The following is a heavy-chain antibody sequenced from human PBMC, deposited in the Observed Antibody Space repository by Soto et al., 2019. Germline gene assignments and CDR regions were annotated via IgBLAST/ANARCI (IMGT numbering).Heavy chain of an antibody. J-gene: IGHJ4*02. CDR1: GFTVSSNY. D-gene: IGHD4-17*01. CDR3: ARILDDYGDYGADY. CDR2: IYSGGST. V-gene: IGHV3-53*02. Sequence: EVQLVETGGGLIQPGGSLRLSCAASGFTVSSNYMSWVRQAPGKGLEWVSVIYSGGSTYYADSVKGRFTISRDNSKNTLYLQMNSMRAEDTAVYYCARILDDYGDYGADYWGQGTLVTVSS.